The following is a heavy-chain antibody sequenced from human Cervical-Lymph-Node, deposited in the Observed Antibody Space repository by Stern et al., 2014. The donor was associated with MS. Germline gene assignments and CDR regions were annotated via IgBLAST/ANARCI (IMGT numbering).Heavy chain of an antibody. CDR2: IHTIGSI. CDR1: GGSSSSGSHY. CDR3: ARSDSTKWYPYYYGLDV. D-gene: IGHD6-13*01. V-gene: IGHV4-61*02. J-gene: IGHJ6*02. Sequence: QLQLQESGPGLVKPSQTLSLTCTVSGGSSSSGSHYWGWIRQPAGKGLEWIGGIHTIGSIDYNPPLKSRVTLSLDMSNNRFSLKLRSVTAADTAVYYCARSDSTKWYPYYYGLDVWGQGTPVTVSS.